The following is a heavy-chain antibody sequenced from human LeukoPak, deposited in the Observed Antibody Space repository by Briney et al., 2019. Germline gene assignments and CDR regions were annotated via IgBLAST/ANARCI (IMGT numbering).Heavy chain of an antibody. D-gene: IGHD6-13*01. V-gene: IGHV4-61*02. CDR2: IYTSGST. CDR3: ARAHGMQQLAVDSFDI. CDR1: GGSISRGRYY. J-gene: IGHJ3*02. Sequence: SQTLSLTCTVSGGSISRGRYYWSWLRDPAGKGLEGIARIYTSGSTHYNPSLKIRGTISVDTSKNQFPLKLTVETAEDTGAYYCARAHGMQQLAVDSFDIWGQGTMVTVSS.